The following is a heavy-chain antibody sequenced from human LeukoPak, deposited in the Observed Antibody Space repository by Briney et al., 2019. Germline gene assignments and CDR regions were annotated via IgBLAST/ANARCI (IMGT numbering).Heavy chain of an antibody. V-gene: IGHV3-23*01. CDR3: ALTDDYGDPDYYYYYMDV. CDR2: ISGSGGST. D-gene: IGHD4-17*01. CDR1: GFTFSSYA. Sequence: GGSLRLSCAASGFTFSSYAMSWVRPALGKGLEWVSAISGSGGSTYYADSVKGRFTISRDNSKNTLYLQINSLRAEDTAVYYCALTDDYGDPDYYYYYMDVWGKGTTVTVSS. J-gene: IGHJ6*03.